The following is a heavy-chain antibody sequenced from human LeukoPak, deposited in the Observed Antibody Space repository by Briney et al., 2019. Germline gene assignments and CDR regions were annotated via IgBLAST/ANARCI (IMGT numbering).Heavy chain of an antibody. Sequence: GGSLRLSCAASGFTFSTTNMNWVRQAPGKRLEWISYIRSDSNIIFYADSVKGRFTISRDNAKNSLYLQMNSLRAEDTAVYYCAKDLLGQWPTVFDYWGQGTLVTVSS. D-gene: IGHD6-19*01. J-gene: IGHJ4*02. CDR3: AKDLLGQWPTVFDY. CDR1: GFTFSTTN. CDR2: IRSDSNII. V-gene: IGHV3-48*04.